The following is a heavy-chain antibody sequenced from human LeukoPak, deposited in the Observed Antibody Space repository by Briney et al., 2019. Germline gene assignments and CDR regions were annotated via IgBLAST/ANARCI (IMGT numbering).Heavy chain of an antibody. CDR3: ARARTRYSGSYGGAFDI. J-gene: IGHJ3*02. CDR1: GFTFSSYS. D-gene: IGHD1-26*01. CDR2: ISSSSSYI. V-gene: IGHV3-21*01. Sequence: PGGSLRLSCAASGFTFSSYSMNWVRQAPGKGLEWVSSISSSSSYIYYADSVKGRFTISRDNAKNSLYLQMNSLRAEDTAVYYCARARTRYSGSYGGAFDIWGQGTMVTVSS.